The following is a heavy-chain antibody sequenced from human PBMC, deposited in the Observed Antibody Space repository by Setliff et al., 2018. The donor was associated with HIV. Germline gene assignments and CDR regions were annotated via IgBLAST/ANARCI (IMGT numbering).Heavy chain of an antibody. Sequence: SETLALPCTVSGGSVSRRGYYWGWIRQPPGKGLEWIGEIKHSGRANYNPSLENRFSLSIDTSENQISLKLYSVTAADTAIYYCGRHRVAARPSYFDLWGQGTRVTVSS. V-gene: IGHV4-39*01. CDR1: GGSVSRRGYY. J-gene: IGHJ4*02. CDR3: GRHRVAARPSYFDL. D-gene: IGHD6-6*01. CDR2: IKHSGRA.